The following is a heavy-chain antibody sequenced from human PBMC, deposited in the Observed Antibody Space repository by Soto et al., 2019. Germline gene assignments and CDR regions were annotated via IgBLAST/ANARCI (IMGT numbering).Heavy chain of an antibody. CDR2: IMPMFGVT. Sequence: QVQLVQSGAEVKKPGSSVKVSCRASGGTFNSHTISWVRQAPGQGLEWMGGIMPMFGVTNYARKFQGRLTTTAIAATTTAFKEASSQTSDDTAADSCAGEGVAGSMCLPGMEYHYYGLDLWGQGTTVIVSS. V-gene: IGHV1-69*12. CDR3: AGEGVAGSMCLPGMEYHYYGLDL. CDR1: GGTFNSHT. J-gene: IGHJ6*02. D-gene: IGHD2-2*01.